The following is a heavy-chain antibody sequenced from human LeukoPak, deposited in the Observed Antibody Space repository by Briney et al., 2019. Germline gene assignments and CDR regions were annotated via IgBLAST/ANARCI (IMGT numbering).Heavy chain of an antibody. J-gene: IGHJ3*02. D-gene: IGHD1-26*01. Sequence: SQTLSLTCAISGDSVSSNSVTWNWIRQSPSRGLGWLGRTYYKSKYYNDYAVSVKSRITINPDTSKNQFSLHLNSVTPEDTAVYYCARVSSPWSPRDAFDIWGQGTMVTVSS. CDR1: GDSVSSNSVT. V-gene: IGHV6-1*01. CDR3: ARVSSPWSPRDAFDI. CDR2: TYYKSKYYN.